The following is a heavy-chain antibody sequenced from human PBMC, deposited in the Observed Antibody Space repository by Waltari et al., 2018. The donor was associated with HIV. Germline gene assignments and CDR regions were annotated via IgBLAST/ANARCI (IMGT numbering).Heavy chain of an antibody. CDR1: GFPFSPFW. CDR2: IKQSSNEK. CDR3: ARDDSGWYGATVDY. D-gene: IGHD6-19*01. V-gene: IGHV3-7*01. Sequence: EVQLVESGGGLVQPGGSLSLSCAASGFPFSPFWMTWVRQAPGKGLEWVANIKQSSNEKYYVDSVRGRFTISRDNAKNLVFLQMRSLRVEDTAVYYCARDDSGWYGATVDYWGQGTVVTVSS. J-gene: IGHJ4*02.